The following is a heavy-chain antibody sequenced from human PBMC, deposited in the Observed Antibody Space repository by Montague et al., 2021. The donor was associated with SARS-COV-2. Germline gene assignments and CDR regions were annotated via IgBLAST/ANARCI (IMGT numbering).Heavy chain of an antibody. CDR2: IYYSGST. CDR1: GGSISSGGYY. D-gene: IGHD3-10*01. Sequence: TLSTCTVSGGSISSGGYYWSWIRQHPGKGLEWIWYIYYSGSTYYNPSLKSRVTISVDTSKNQFSLKLSSVTAADTAVYYCARDVLAWSYYGSGSYPDGMDVWGQGTTVTVSS. CDR3: ARDVLAWSYYGSGSYPDGMDV. J-gene: IGHJ6*02. V-gene: IGHV4-31*03.